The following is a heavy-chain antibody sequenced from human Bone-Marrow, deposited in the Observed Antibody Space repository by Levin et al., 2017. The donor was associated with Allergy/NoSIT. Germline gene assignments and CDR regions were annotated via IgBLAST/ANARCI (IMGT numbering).Heavy chain of an antibody. D-gene: IGHD3-10*01. CDR1: GSQFTDYW. CDR2: IYPGDSET. V-gene: IGHV5-51*01. CDR3: ARQSDELPPYDGEWVEEHYFDY. J-gene: IGHJ4*02. Sequence: PGGSLRLSCQGSGSQFTDYWIGWVRQLPGKGLEWMGNIYPGDSETRSSPSFQGQVTISVDKSINTAYLQWDSLRASDTGMYHCARQSDELPPYDGEWVEEHYFDYWGQGTLLTVAS.